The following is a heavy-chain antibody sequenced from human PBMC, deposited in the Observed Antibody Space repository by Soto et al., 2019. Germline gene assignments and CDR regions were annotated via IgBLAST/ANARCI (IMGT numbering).Heavy chain of an antibody. CDR2: IYYSGST. D-gene: IGHD6-13*01. CDR1: GGSISSYY. CDR3: ARVRLYSSTTPQYYYGMDV. Sequence: PSETLSLTCTVSGGSISSYYWSWIRQPPGKGLEWIGYIYYSGSTNYNPSLKSRVTISVDTSKNQFSLKLSSVTAADTAVYYCARVRLYSSTTPQYYYGMDVWGQGTTVTVSS. V-gene: IGHV4-59*01. J-gene: IGHJ6*02.